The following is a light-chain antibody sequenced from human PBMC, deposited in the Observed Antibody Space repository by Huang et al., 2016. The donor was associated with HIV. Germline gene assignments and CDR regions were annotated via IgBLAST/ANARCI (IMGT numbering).Light chain of an antibody. J-gene: IGKJ2*01. CDR2: GAS. Sequence: EVVLTQSPATLSVSPGERATLSCRASQTVITNLAWYQHKPGQAPRLLIYGASTRAAGVPARFSGSGAGTEFTLTISSLQSEDFAVYYCQQYNNWPMYTFGQGTKVDVK. V-gene: IGKV3-15*01. CDR3: QQYNNWPMYT. CDR1: QTVITN.